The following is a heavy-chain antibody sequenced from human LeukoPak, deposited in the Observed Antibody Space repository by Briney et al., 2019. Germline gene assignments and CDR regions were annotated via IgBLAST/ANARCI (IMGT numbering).Heavy chain of an antibody. CDR1: GYSFSSYW. J-gene: IGHJ4*01. D-gene: IGHD2-15*01. Sequence: GESLKISCKGSGYSFSSYWIGWVRQMPGKGLGWMGIIFPDDSDTRYSPSFQGQVTISADKSISTAYLQWSSLKASDTAMYYCARASDIAQSDHWGQGTLVTVSS. CDR2: IFPDDSDT. V-gene: IGHV5-51*01. CDR3: ARASDIAQSDH.